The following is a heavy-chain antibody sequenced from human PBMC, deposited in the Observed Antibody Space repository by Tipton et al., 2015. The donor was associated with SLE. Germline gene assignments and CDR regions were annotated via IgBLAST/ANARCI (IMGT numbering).Heavy chain of an antibody. CDR1: GGSISTSSYY. D-gene: IGHD6-13*01. J-gene: IGHJ4*02. CDR2: IYYSGST. CDR3: ARGVHQLGRFDY. V-gene: IGHV4-39*07. Sequence: LRLSCSVSGGSISTSSYYWAWIRQPPGKGLEWLGSIYYSGSTYYNPSLKSRVSISLDRSKNQFSLKLTSVTAADTAVYYCARGVHQLGRFDYWGRGTLVTVSS.